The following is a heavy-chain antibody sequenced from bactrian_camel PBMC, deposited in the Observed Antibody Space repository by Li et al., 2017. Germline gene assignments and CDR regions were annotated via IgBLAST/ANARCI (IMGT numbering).Heavy chain of an antibody. J-gene: IGHJ4*01. CDR2: ISTGGVST. V-gene: IGHV3S1*01. D-gene: IGHD1*01. CDR1: GLAFANSC. Sequence: HVQLVESGGGSVQAGRSLRLSCTASGLAFANSCMGWFRQSPGKEREGVASISTGGVSTYYASSVKGRFTISQDNAKNTLYLQMGSLEPGDTAMYYCAARKWCFADAWLSDRKGYGYNYWGQGTQVTVS. CDR3: AARKWCFADAWLSDRKGYGYNY.